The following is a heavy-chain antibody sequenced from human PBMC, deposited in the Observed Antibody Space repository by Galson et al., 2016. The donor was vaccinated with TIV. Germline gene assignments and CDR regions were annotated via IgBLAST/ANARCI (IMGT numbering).Heavy chain of an antibody. CDR1: GYTFSIYG. Sequence: SVKVSCKASGYTFSIYGMNWVRQAPGQGLEWMGWINTATGDPTYAQGFTGRVVFSSDTSVSTTYLQISSLKAEDTAVYYCASLRYGNYYGVDVWGQGTTVTVSS. CDR3: ASLRYGNYYGVDV. J-gene: IGHJ6*02. V-gene: IGHV7-4-1*02. D-gene: IGHD3-9*01. CDR2: INTATGDP.